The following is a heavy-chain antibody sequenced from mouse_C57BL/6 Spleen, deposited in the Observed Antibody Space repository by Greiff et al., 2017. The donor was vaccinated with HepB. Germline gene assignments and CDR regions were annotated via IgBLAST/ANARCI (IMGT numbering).Heavy chain of an antibody. J-gene: IGHJ2*01. CDR3: TRRDLLMGY. V-gene: IGHV1-15*01. CDR1: GYTFTDYE. Sequence: QVQLQQSGAELVRPGASVTLSCKASGYTFTDYEMHWVKQTPVHGLEWIGAIDPETGGTAYNQKFKGKAILTADKSSSTAYMELRSLTSEDSAVYYCTRRDLLMGYWGQGTTLTVSS. CDR2: IDPETGGT. D-gene: IGHD2-10*01.